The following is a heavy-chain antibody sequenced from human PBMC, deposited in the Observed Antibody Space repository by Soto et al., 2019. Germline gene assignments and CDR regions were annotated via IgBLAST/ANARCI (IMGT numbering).Heavy chain of an antibody. V-gene: IGHV1-18*01. CDR2: ISAYNGNT. CDR3: ARGDYYDSSGYSDPYDYYGMDV. J-gene: IGHJ6*02. Sequence: QVQLVQSGAEVKKPGASVKVSCKASGYTFTSYGISWVRQAPGQGLEWMGWISAYNGNTNYAQKLQGRVTMTTDTSTSTAYMELRSLRSDDTAVYYCARGDYYDSSGYSDPYDYYGMDVWGQGTTVTVSS. CDR1: GYTFTSYG. D-gene: IGHD3-22*01.